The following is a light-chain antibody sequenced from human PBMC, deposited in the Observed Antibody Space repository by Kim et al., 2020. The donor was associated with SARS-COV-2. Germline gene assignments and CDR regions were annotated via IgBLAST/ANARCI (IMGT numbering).Light chain of an antibody. CDR3: EQNYSHPYT. CDR1: QSIDDY. Sequence: DIQMTQSPSSLSASVGDSITVSCRASQSIDDYVNWYQQKPGQAPKLLIYTASSLQSGVPSRFSGSGSGSFFTLIITGLQPEDFATYSCEQNYSHPYTFGRGAKLEI. CDR2: TAS. V-gene: IGKV1-39*01. J-gene: IGKJ2*01.